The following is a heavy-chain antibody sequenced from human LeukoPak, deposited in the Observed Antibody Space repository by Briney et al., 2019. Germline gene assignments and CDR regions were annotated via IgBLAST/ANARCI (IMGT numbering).Heavy chain of an antibody. D-gene: IGHD3-9*01. J-gene: IGHJ4*02. V-gene: IGHV4-34*01. Sequence: PSETLSLTCAVYGGSFSGYYWSWIRQPPGKGLEWIGEINHSGSTNYNPSLKSRVTISVDTSKNQFSLKLSSVTAADTAVYYCARQTEEYYDILTGYYMTSPPFDYWGQGTLVTVSS. CDR2: INHSGST. CDR1: GGSFSGYY. CDR3: ARQTEEYYDILTGYYMTSPPFDY.